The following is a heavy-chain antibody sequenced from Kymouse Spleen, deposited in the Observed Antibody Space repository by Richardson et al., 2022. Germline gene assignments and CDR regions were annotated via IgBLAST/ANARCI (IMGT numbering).Heavy chain of an antibody. CDR1: GFTFSSYG. CDR2: IWYDGSNK. CDR3: ARGPLITGTFF*L. J-gene: IGHJ4*02. V-gene: IGHV3-33*01. D-gene: IGHD1-7*01. Sequence: QVQLVESGGGVVQPGRSLRLSCAASGFTFSSYGMHWVRQAPGKGLEWVAVIWYDGSNKYYADSVKGRFTISRDNSKNTLYLQMNSLRAEDTAVYYCARGPLITGTFF*LLGPGNPGHRLL.